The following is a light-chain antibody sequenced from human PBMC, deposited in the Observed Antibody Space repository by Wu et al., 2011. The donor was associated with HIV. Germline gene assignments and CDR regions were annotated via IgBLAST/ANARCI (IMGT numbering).Light chain of an antibody. J-gene: IGKJ1*01. CDR2: GAS. V-gene: IGKV3-20*01. CDR1: QSVSSSY. CDR3: QHYGDSPWA. Sequence: EIVLTQSPGTLSLSPGERATLSCRASQSVSSSYLAWYQQKPGQAPRLLMYGASSRATGIPDNFSGSGSGTDFTLTISRLEPEDFAVYYCQHYGDSPWAFG.